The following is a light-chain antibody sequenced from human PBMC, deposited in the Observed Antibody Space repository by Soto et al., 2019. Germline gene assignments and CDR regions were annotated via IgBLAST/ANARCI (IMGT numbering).Light chain of an antibody. Sequence: DIPMTQSPSSLSASVGDRVTITCRASQDISAYFNWYQQRPGKAPKLLIYAASTLQRGVPSRFSGSGSGTDFSLTISSLQPEDFATYYCQQTHTTPWTFGHGTKVE. CDR3: QQTHTTPWT. CDR2: AAS. J-gene: IGKJ1*01. CDR1: QDISAY. V-gene: IGKV1-39*01.